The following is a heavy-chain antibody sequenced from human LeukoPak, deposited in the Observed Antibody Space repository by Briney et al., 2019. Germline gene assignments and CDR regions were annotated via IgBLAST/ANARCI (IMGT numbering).Heavy chain of an antibody. Sequence: PGGSQRLSCAASGFTFSTYGMTWVRQAPGKWLEWVSAISGSAATTFYADSVKGRFTISRDNSKNTLYLQMNSLRAEDTAVYYCAKTPSRGGYDDVDYYYYYMDVWGKGTTVTISS. D-gene: IGHD5-12*01. CDR1: GFTFSTYG. J-gene: IGHJ6*03. V-gene: IGHV3-23*01. CDR2: ISGSAATT. CDR3: AKTPSRGGYDDVDYYYYYMDV.